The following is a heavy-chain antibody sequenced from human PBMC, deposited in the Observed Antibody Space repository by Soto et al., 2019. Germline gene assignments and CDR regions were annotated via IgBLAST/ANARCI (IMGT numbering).Heavy chain of an antibody. V-gene: IGHV4-4*07. CDR3: ARDRITMANDAFDI. Sequence: PSETLSLTCTASGGSISYYYWSWIRQPAGKGLEWLGRRYNSGSTKYNPSLKSRVSMSVDTSKNQFSLNLTSVAAADTAFYFCARDRITMANDAFDIWGQGTMVTVSS. J-gene: IGHJ3*02. CDR2: RYNSGST. CDR1: GGSISYYY. D-gene: IGHD3-10*01.